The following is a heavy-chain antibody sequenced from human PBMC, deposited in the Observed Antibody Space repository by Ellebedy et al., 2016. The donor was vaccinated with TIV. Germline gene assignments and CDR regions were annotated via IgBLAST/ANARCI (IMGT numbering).Heavy chain of an antibody. V-gene: IGHV1-2*02. J-gene: IGHJ6*02. CDR3: ARDYGDDYYYYGMDV. D-gene: IGHD4-17*01. CDR2: INPNSGGT. CDR1: GCTFTGYY. Sequence: AASVTVSCKASGCTFTGYYMHWVRPAPGQGLEWMGWINPNSGGTNHAQKFQGRVTMTRDTSISTAYMELSRLRSDDTAVYYCARDYGDDYYYYGMDVWGQGTTVTVSS.